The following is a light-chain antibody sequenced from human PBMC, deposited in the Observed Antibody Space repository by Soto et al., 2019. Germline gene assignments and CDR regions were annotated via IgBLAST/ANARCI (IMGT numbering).Light chain of an antibody. V-gene: IGKV1-39*01. CDR3: QHSYSTPHT. CDR1: QSISSY. CDR2: AAS. J-gene: IGKJ5*01. Sequence: DIQMTQSPSSLSASVGDRVTITCRASQSISSYLNWYQQKPGKAPKLLIYAASSLQSGVPSRFSGSGSGTDFTLTNSSLQPEDFATYYFQHSYSTPHTFGQRTRLEIK.